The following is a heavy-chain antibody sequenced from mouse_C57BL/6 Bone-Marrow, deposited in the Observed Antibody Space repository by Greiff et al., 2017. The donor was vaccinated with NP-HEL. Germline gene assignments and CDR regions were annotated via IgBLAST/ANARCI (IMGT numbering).Heavy chain of an antibody. CDR1: GYTFTSYG. J-gene: IGHJ4*01. V-gene: IGHV1-81*01. D-gene: IGHD1-1*01. Sequence: QVHVKQSGAELARPGASVKLSCKASGYTFTSYGISWVKQRTGQGLEWIGEIYPRSGNTYYNEKFKGKATLTADKSSSTAYMELRSLTSEDSAVXFCAREDYGSSYAMDYWGQGTSVTVSS. CDR2: IYPRSGNT. CDR3: AREDYGSSYAMDY.